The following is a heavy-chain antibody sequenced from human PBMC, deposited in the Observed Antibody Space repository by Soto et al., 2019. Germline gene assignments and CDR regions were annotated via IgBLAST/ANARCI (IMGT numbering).Heavy chain of an antibody. D-gene: IGHD3-16*02. CDR2: ITTSSSTI. V-gene: IGHV3-48*01. Sequence: EVMMVESGGGLVQPGRSLSLSCTVSGFTFSTYSINWLRQAPGKGLAWVSFITTSSSTIYYADSVKGRFTISRDNAKNSLYLQMKSLRGEDTIVYYFARVVITVWRVIPVTCGLDVWGQGTTVTVSS. CDR1: GFTFSTYS. CDR3: ARVVITVWRVIPVTCGLDV. J-gene: IGHJ6*02.